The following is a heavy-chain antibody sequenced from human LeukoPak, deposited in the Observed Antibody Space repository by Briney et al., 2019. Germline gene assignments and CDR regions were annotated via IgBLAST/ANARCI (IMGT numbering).Heavy chain of an antibody. Sequence: GGSLRLSCAASGFTFSSYAMTWVRQAPGKGLEWVANIKQDGSEKYYVDSVKGRFTISRDNAKNSLYLQMNSLRAEDTAVYYCARDQDYYDSSGYYLIFDYWGQGTLVTVSS. V-gene: IGHV3-7*01. D-gene: IGHD3-22*01. J-gene: IGHJ4*02. CDR3: ARDQDYYDSSGYYLIFDY. CDR1: GFTFSSYA. CDR2: IKQDGSEK.